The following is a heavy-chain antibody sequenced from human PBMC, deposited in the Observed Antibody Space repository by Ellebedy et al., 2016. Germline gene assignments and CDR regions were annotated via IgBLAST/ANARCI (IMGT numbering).Heavy chain of an antibody. CDR3: ARDISLRDPGGFDF. V-gene: IGHV3-21*01. CDR2: ISSTSTYI. J-gene: IGHJ4*02. CDR1: GFTFRRYS. D-gene: IGHD1-1*01. Sequence: GESLKISCAASGFTFRRYSMNWVRQAPGKGLEWVSTISSTSTYIYYVDSVKGRFTISRDNARDSLSLQMNSLRAEDTDVYYCARDISLRDPGGFDFWGQGTLVTVSS.